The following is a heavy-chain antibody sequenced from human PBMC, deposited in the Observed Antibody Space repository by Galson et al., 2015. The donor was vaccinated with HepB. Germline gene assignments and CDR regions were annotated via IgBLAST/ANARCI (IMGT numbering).Heavy chain of an antibody. D-gene: IGHD6-19*01. V-gene: IGHV3-33*01. CDR3: ARDREGVSGWYDY. Sequence: SLRLSCAASGFTFSNYGMHWVRQAPGKGLEWVAVIWYDGNKKYYADSVKGRFTISRDNSKNTLDLQMSSLRAEDTAMYYCARDREGVSGWYDYWGQGTLVTVSS. CDR1: GFTFSNYG. J-gene: IGHJ4*02. CDR2: IWYDGNKK.